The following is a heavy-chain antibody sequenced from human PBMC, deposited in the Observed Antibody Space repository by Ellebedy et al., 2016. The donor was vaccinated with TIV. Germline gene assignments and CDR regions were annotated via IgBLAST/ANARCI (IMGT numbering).Heavy chain of an antibody. D-gene: IGHD4-17*01. CDR3: ARWPSGDAPLDY. CDR2: ISTSGDST. CDR1: GLTFSTYP. Sequence: GGSLRLSCAASGLTFSTYPMTWVRRAPGKGLEWVSAISTSGDSTYYADSVKGRFTISRDNSKNTLYLQMNSLRVEDTAVYYCARWPSGDAPLDYWGQGTLVTVSS. V-gene: IGHV3-23*01. J-gene: IGHJ4*02.